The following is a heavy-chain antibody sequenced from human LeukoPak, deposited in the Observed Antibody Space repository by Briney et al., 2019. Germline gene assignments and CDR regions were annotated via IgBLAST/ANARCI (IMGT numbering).Heavy chain of an antibody. Sequence: GGSLRLSCAASGFTFSSYAMHWVRQAPGKGLEWVAVISYDGSNKYYADSVKGRFTISRDNSKNTLYLQMNSLRAEDTAVYYCARVVRQWLPTAAFDIWGQGTMVTVSS. D-gene: IGHD6-19*01. J-gene: IGHJ3*02. CDR2: ISYDGSNK. CDR3: ARVVRQWLPTAAFDI. CDR1: GFTFSSYA. V-gene: IGHV3-30-3*01.